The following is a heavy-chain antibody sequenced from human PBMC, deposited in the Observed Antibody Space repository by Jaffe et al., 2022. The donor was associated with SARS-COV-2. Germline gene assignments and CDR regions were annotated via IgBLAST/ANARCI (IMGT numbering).Heavy chain of an antibody. V-gene: IGHV4-39*01. J-gene: IGHJ5*02. CDR3: ARHPDSSGYYRAPGWFDP. CDR1: GGSISSSSYY. Sequence: QLQLQESGPGLVKPSETLSLTCTVSGGSISSSSYYWGWIRQPPGKGLEWIGSIYYSGSTYYNPSLKSRVTISVDTSKNQFSLKLSSVTAADTAVYYCARHPDSSGYYRAPGWFDPWGQGTLVTVSS. CDR2: IYYSGST. D-gene: IGHD3-22*01.